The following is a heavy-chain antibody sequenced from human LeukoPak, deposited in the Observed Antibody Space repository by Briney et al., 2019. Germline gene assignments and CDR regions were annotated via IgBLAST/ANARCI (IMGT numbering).Heavy chain of an antibody. V-gene: IGHV3-15*01. J-gene: IGHJ4*02. CDR3: TTEERVSSGYCSGSSCYIDY. CDR1: AFTFSNAW. CDR2: IKSKTDGGTT. D-gene: IGHD2-15*01. Sequence: GGSLRLSRAASAFTFSNAWMNWVRQAPGKGLEWVGRIKSKTDGGTTDYAAPVKGRFAISRDDSKNTLYLQMNSLKTEDTAVYYCTTEERVSSGYCSGSSCYIDYWGQGTLVTVSS.